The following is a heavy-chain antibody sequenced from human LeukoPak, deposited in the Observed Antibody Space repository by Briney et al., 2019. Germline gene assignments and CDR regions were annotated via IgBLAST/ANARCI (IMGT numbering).Heavy chain of an antibody. J-gene: IGHJ3*02. CDR2: IYYSGST. CDR1: GGSISSDY. Sequence: SETLSLTCTVSGGSISSDYWSWIRQPPGKGLEWIGYIYYSGSTNYNPSLKSRVTISVDTSKNQFSLKLSSVTAADTAVYYCARNGLGGIAAAGMGAFDIWGQGTMVTVSS. D-gene: IGHD6-13*01. V-gene: IGHV4-59*01. CDR3: ARNGLGGIAAAGMGAFDI.